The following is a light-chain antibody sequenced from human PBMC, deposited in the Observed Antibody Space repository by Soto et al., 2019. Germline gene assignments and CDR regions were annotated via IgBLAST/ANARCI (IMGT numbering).Light chain of an antibody. CDR1: SSDVGAYNY. Sequence: QSALTQPASVSGSPGQPITISCTGTSSDVGAYNYVSWYQLHPGKAPKLMIYEVNNRPSGVSHRFSGSKSGNTASLTFSGLQPEDEADYYCSSYASSGAVVFGVGTKVTVL. V-gene: IGLV2-14*01. J-gene: IGLJ3*02. CDR3: SSYASSGAVV. CDR2: EVN.